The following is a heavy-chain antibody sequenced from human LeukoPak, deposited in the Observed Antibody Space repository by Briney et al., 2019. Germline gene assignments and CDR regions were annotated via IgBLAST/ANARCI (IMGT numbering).Heavy chain of an antibody. CDR1: GFTFSSYA. D-gene: IGHD3-9*01. CDR2: ISYDGSNK. CDR3: ARDRINYDILTGCWYFDL. J-gene: IGHJ2*01. V-gene: IGHV3-30-3*01. Sequence: GGSLRLSCAASGFTFSSYAMHWVRQAPGKGLEWVAVISYDGSNKYYADSVKGRFTISRDNSKNTLYLQMNSLRAEDTAVYYCARDRINYDILTGCWYFDLWGRGTLVTVSS.